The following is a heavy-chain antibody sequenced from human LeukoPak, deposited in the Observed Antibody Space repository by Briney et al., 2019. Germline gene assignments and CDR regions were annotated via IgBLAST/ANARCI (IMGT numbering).Heavy chain of an antibody. CDR2: ISGSGGST. Sequence: GGFLRLSCAASGFTFSSYAMSWVRQAPGKGLEWVSAISGSGGSTYYADSVKGRFTISRDNSKNTLYLQMNSLRAEDTAVYYCAKATIVVVPAAMDYWGQGTLVTVSS. D-gene: IGHD2-2*01. CDR3: AKATIVVVPAAMDY. CDR1: GFTFSSYA. V-gene: IGHV3-23*01. J-gene: IGHJ4*02.